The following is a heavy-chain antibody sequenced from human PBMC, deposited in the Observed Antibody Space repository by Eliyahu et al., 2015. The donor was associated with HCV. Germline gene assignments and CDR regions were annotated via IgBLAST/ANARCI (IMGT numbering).Heavy chain of an antibody. V-gene: IGHV4-59*01. CDR3: AGFSGTNYFFDS. CDR1: GXSIGSYX. J-gene: IGHJ4*02. Sequence: QVQLQESGPXLVRPSETLSXXCTVSGXSIGSYXWSWIRQPPGKGLEWIGYIYYSGSTNXNXSLKSRVTISVDTSKNQFSLKLSSVTAADTAVYYCAGFSGTNYFFDSWGQGSLVTVSS. CDR2: IYYSGST. D-gene: IGHD1-26*01.